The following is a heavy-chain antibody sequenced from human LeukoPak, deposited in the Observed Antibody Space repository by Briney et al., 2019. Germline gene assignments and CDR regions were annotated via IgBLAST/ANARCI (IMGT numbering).Heavy chain of an antibody. Sequence: SETLSLTCTVSGYSISSGYYWGWIRQPPGEGLEWIGSIYHNERPNYNPSLRSRVIISVDTSKNQFSLKLTSVTAADTAVYYCARDGGVAAAGTLSLDSWGQGTLVTVSS. V-gene: IGHV4-38-2*02. CDR2: IYHNERP. CDR3: ARDGGVAAAGTLSLDS. D-gene: IGHD6-13*01. CDR1: GYSISSGYY. J-gene: IGHJ4*02.